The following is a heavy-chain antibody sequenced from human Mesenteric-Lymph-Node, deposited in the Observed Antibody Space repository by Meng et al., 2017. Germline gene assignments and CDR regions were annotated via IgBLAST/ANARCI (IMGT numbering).Heavy chain of an antibody. CDR1: GFTFSSYA. J-gene: IGHJ4*02. CDR2: ISYDGSNK. CDR3: AREGYDSSGPLDY. Sequence: RGESGGGVVQPGRSLRLSCAASGFTFSSYAMHWVRQAPGKGLEWVAVISYDGSNKYYADSVKGRFTISRDNSKNTLYLQMNSLRAEDTAVYYCAREGYDSSGPLDYWGQGTLVTVSS. V-gene: IGHV3-30*04. D-gene: IGHD3-22*01.